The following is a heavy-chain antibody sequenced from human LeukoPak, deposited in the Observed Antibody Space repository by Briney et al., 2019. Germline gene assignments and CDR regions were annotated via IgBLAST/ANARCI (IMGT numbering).Heavy chain of an antibody. CDR3: ARHVGLDNWFDP. V-gene: IGHV4-38-2*01. CDR1: GYSISSGYY. Sequence: PSETLSLTCAVSGYSISSGYYWGWIRQPPGKGLEWIGSIYHSGSTYYNPSLKSRVTISVDTSKNQFSLKPSSVTAADTAVYYCARHVGLDNWFDPSGEGTLVTASP. J-gene: IGHJ5*02. CDR2: IYHSGST. D-gene: IGHD5/OR15-5a*01.